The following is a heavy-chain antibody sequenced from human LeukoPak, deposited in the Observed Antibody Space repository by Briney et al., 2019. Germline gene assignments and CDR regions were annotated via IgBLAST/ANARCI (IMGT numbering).Heavy chain of an antibody. D-gene: IGHD3-22*01. CDR3: AKDYYDSSGYYGAAYFQH. CDR2: VTGTGGST. CDR1: GFTFSSYA. Sequence: GGSLRLSCAASGFTFSSYAMSWVRQAPGKGLEWVSGVTGTGGSTYYADSVKGRFTISRDNSKNTLYLQMNSLRAEDTAVYYCAKDYYDSSGYYGAAYFQHWGQGTLVTVSS. V-gene: IGHV3-23*01. J-gene: IGHJ1*01.